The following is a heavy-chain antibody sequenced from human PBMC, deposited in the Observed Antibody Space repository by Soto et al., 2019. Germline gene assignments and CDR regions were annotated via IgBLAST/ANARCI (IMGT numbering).Heavy chain of an antibody. CDR3: AKDTQLRFYGMDV. CDR2: ISWNSGTI. J-gene: IGHJ6*02. Sequence: VQLVESGGGVVQPGRSLRLSCAASGFTFSSYGMHWVRQAPGKGLEWVSGISWNSGTIGYADSVKGRFTISRDNAKNSLYLQMNSLRLEDTAMYYCAKDTQLRFYGMDVWGQGTTVTVSS. CDR1: GFTFSSYG. V-gene: IGHV3-9*01.